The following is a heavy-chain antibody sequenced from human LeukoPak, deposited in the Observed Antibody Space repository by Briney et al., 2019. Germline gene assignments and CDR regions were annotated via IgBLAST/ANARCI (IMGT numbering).Heavy chain of an antibody. V-gene: IGHV3-23*01. CDR1: GFTFSSSA. J-gene: IGHJ4*02. Sequence: GGSLRLSCAASGFTFSSSAISWVRQAPGKGLEWVSAISNNGGYTYYADSVQGRFTISRDNSKSALCLQMNSLRAEDTAVYYCAKQLGYCSDGSCYFPYWGQGTLVTVSS. D-gene: IGHD2-15*01. CDR3: AKQLGYCSDGSCYFPY. CDR2: ISNNGGYT.